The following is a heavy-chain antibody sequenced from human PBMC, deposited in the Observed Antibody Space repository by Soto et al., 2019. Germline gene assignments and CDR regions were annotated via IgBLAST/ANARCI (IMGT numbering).Heavy chain of an antibody. CDR1: GFTFSSYG. D-gene: IGHD1-26*01. CDR3: ARDHQGAMPLDY. Sequence: QVQLVESGGGVVQPGRSLRLSCAASGFTFSSYGMHWVRQAPGKGLAWVAVIWYDGSNKYYADSVKGRFTISRDNSKNTLYLQMNSLRAEDTAVYYCARDHQGAMPLDYWGQGTLVTVSS. J-gene: IGHJ4*02. V-gene: IGHV3-33*01. CDR2: IWYDGSNK.